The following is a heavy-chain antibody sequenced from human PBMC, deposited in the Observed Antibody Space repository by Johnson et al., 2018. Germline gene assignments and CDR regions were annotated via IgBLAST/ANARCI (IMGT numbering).Heavy chain of an antibody. D-gene: IGHD3-10*01. CDR1: RFTFSSYW. J-gene: IGHJ3*02. CDR2: IKQDGSEK. Sequence: EVQLVESGGGLVQPGGSLRLSCAASRFTFSSYWMTWVRQAPGKGLEWVANIKQDGSEKYYVDSVKGRFTISRDNAKNSLFLQMNSLRAEDTAVYYCVREKYYYNTHDAFDIWGQGTMVTVSS. CDR3: VREKYYYNTHDAFDI. V-gene: IGHV3-7*01.